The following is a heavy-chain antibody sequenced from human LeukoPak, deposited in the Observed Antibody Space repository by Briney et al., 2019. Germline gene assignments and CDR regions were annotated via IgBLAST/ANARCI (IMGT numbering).Heavy chain of an antibody. CDR3: ARATSSGREFDY. V-gene: IGHV1-46*01. D-gene: IGHD3-10*01. CDR2: VNPSDGST. CDR1: GYTFTSYY. Sequence: GASVKVSCKASGYTFTSYYIHWVRQAPGQGLEWMGIVNPSDGSTIYAQRFQGRVTMTSDTSTSTVYMEQSSLRSEDTAVYYCARATSSGREFDYWGQGTLVTVSS. J-gene: IGHJ4*02.